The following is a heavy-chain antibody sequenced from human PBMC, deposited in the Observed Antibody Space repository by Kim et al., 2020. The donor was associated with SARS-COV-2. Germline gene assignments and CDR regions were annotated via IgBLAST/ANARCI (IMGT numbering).Heavy chain of an antibody. J-gene: IGHJ4*02. D-gene: IGHD3-9*01. CDR3: ARHPPDYDILTGYYPHDY. V-gene: IGHV4-39*01. CDR2: IYYSGST. Sequence: SETLSLTCTVSGGSISSSSYYWGWIRQPPGKGLEWIGSIYYSGSTYYNPSLKSRVTISVDTSKNQFSLKQSSVTAADTAVYYCARHPPDYDILTGYYPHDYWGQGTVVTVCS. CDR1: GGSISSSSYY.